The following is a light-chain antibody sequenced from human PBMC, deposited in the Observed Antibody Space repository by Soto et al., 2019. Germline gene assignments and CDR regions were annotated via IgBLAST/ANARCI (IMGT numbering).Light chain of an antibody. V-gene: IGKV2D-29*01. J-gene: IGKJ2*02. CDR3: MQSAQRCT. Sequence: EMVLTQTPLSLSVTPGQQASISCTSSQSLLHSDGKTYLYWYLQRPGQAPHLLSYEVSNRFSGVPDRFSGRGSGTDFTLKISRVEAEDVGVYYCMQSAQRCTFGQGTKLEI. CDR2: EVS. CDR1: QSLLHSDGKTY.